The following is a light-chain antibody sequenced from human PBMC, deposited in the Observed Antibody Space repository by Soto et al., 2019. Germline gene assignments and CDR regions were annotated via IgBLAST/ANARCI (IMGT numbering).Light chain of an antibody. J-gene: IGKJ5*01. Sequence: EIVLKQSPATLSLSPGERATLSCRTSQTIRGLLNWYQQRPGQAPRLLIYDTSNRATDIPARFSGSGSGTDFILSISSLDPEDFGGYFCQQRHNVPSTFGQGTLMDIK. CDR2: DTS. CDR3: QQRHNVPST. CDR1: QTIRGL. V-gene: IGKV3-11*01.